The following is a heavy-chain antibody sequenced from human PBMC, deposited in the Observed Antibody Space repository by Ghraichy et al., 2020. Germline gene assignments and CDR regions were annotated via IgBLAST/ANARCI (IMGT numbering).Heavy chain of an antibody. V-gene: IGHV4-39*01. CDR3: ARRLTWERIAY. J-gene: IGHJ4*02. CDR2: IYYSGRT. D-gene: IGHD1-26*01. CDR1: GDSISSSSYY. Sequence: SETLSLTCAVSGDSISSSSYYWGWIRQPPGKGLEWIGSIYYSGRTYYNPSLKSRVTISVDTSKNQFSLKLSSVTAADTAVYYCARRLTWERIAYCGQGTLFPVPP.